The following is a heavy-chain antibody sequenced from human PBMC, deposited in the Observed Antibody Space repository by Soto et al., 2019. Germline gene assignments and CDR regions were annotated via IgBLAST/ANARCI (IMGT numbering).Heavy chain of an antibody. Sequence: PSETLSLTCTVSGGSISSSSYYWGWIRQPPGKGLEWIGSIYYSGSTYYNPSLKSRVTISVDTSKNQFSLKLSSVTAADTAVYYCASLEGDFWSGYPYGMDVWGQGTTVT. CDR1: GGSISSSSYY. J-gene: IGHJ6*02. V-gene: IGHV4-39*01. CDR2: IYYSGST. D-gene: IGHD3-3*01. CDR3: ASLEGDFWSGYPYGMDV.